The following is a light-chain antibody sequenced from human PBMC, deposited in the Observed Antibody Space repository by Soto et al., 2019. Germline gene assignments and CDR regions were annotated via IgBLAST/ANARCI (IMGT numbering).Light chain of an antibody. V-gene: IGLV8-61*01. Sequence: QAVVTQESSFSVSPGGTVTLTCGLLSGSVSTANNPNWYQQTPGQAPRTLIYSTSTRASGVPDRVSGSILGNKAALAITGAQEDDESDYYCALFMGNGISVFGTGTKLTVL. CDR1: SGSVSTANN. CDR2: STS. CDR3: ALFMGNGISV. J-gene: IGLJ1*01.